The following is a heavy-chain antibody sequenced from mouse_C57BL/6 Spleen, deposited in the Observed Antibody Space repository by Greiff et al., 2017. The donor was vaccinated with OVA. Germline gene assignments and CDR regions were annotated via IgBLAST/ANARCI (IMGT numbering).Heavy chain of an antibody. Sequence: VQLQQSGPGLVQPSPSLSIPCTVSGFSLTSYGVHWVRQSPGKGLEWLGVIWRGGSTDYNAAFIYRLSISKDNSKRQVFFKMNSLQADDTAIYYCARDYFDYWGQGTTLTVSS. V-gene: IGHV2-2*01. CDR2: IWRGGST. CDR3: ARDYFDY. CDR1: GFSLTSYG. J-gene: IGHJ2*01.